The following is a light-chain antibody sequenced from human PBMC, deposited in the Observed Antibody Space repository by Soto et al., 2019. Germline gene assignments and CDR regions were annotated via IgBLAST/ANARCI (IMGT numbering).Light chain of an antibody. J-gene: IGLJ2*01. CDR3: QSFDKYLSAVV. V-gene: IGLV1-40*01. CDR1: SSDIGAGYR. CDR2: DNT. Sequence: QSVQTQPPSVSGAPGERVTISCTGSSSDIGAGYRVRWYQQVPGTAPKLLIYDNTNRPSGVSVRFSGSKSGTSASLAISGLQAEDEADYYCQSFDKYLSAVVFGGGTKLTVL.